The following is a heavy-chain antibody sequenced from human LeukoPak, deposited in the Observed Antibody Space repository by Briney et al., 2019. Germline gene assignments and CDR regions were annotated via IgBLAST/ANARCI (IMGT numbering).Heavy chain of an antibody. V-gene: IGHV1-24*01. D-gene: IGHD1-26*01. CDR2: FDPEDGET. CDR3: ARALGRLDGFDI. J-gene: IGHJ3*02. Sequence: GASGKVSCKVSGYTLTELSMHWVRQAPGKGGEWMGGFDPEDGETIYAQKFQGRVTMTEDTSTDTAYMELSSLRSEDTAVYYCARALGRLDGFDIWGQGTMVTVSS. CDR1: GYTLTELS.